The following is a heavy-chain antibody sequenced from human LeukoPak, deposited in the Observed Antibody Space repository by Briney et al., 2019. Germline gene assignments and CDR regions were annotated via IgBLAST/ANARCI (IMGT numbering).Heavy chain of an antibody. CDR1: GFTVSTNS. D-gene: IGHD1-26*01. CDR2: IYSDNT. CDR3: AKSGSYGSFFDY. J-gene: IGHJ4*02. Sequence: GGSLRLSCTVSGFTVSTNSMSWVRQAPGKGLEWVSFIYSDNTHYSDSVKGRFTISRDNSKNTLYLQMNSLRAEDTAVYYCAKSGSYGSFFDYWGQGTLVTVSS. V-gene: IGHV3-53*01.